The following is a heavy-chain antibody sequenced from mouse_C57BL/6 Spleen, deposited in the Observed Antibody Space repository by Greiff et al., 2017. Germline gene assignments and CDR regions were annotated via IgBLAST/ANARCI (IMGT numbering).Heavy chain of an antibody. V-gene: IGHV1-55*01. CDR2: IYPGRGST. CDR3: ARRFYYYGTPNGYFDV. D-gene: IGHD1-1*01. CDR1: GYTFTSYW. J-gene: IGHJ1*03. Sequence: QVQLQQPGAELVKPGASVKMSCKASGYTFTSYWITWVKQRPGQGLEWIGDIYPGRGSTNYNEKFKSKATLTVDTSSSTAYMQRSSLTSEDSAVYYCARRFYYYGTPNGYFDVWGTGTTVTVSS.